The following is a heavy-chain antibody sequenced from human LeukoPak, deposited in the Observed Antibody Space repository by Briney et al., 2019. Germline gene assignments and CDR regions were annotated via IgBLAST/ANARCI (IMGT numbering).Heavy chain of an antibody. CDR2: IYHSGST. J-gene: IGHJ4*02. Sequence: SETLSLTCAVSGCSISSGYYWGWIRQPPGKGLEWIGSIYHSGSTYYNPSLKSRVTISVDTSKNQFSLKLSSVTAADTAVYYCARHSRVSYYFDYWGQGTLVTVSS. CDR3: ARHSRVSYYFDY. V-gene: IGHV4-38-2*01. CDR1: GCSISSGYY.